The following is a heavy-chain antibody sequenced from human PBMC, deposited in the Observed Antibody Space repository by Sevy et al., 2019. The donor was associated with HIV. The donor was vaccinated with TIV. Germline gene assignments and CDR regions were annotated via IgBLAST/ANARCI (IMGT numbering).Heavy chain of an antibody. CDR1: GFTFGDYA. D-gene: IGHD3-3*01. J-gene: IGHJ6*04. CDR3: TRVPASKITIFGVVTPMDV. Sequence: GGSLRLSCTASGFTFGDYAMSWVRQAPGKGLEWVGFIRSKAYGGTTEYAVSVKGRLTISRDDSKSIAYLQMNSLKTEDTAVYYCTRVPASKITIFGVVTPMDVWGKGTTVTVSS. V-gene: IGHV3-49*04. CDR2: IRSKAYGGTT.